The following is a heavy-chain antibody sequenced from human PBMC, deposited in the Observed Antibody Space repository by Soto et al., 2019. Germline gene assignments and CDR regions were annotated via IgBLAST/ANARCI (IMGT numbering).Heavy chain of an antibody. CDR1: GFTFDDYA. J-gene: IGHJ3*02. CDR3: AKDSSSGSYAGAFDI. V-gene: IGHV3-43D*04. CDR2: ISWDGGST. D-gene: IGHD3-10*01. Sequence: EVQLVESGAVVVQPGGSLRLSCAASGFTFDDYAMHWVRQAPGKGLEWVSLISWDGGSTYYADSVKGRFTISRDNSKNSLYLQMNSLRAEDTALYYCAKDSSSGSYAGAFDIWGQGTMVTVSS.